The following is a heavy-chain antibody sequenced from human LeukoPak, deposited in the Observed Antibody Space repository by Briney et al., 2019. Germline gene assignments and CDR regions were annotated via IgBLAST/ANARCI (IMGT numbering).Heavy chain of an antibody. CDR2: INSDGNSA. Sequence: PGGSLRLSCAASGFTFSSHWMHWVRQAPGKGLVWVSRINSDGNSAIYADSVKGRFTISRDNAKNTLYLQMNSLRVEDTAVYYCARDNSGYYSYWGEGTLVTVSS. V-gene: IGHV3-74*01. CDR1: GFTFSSHW. D-gene: IGHD3-22*01. CDR3: ARDNSGYYSY. J-gene: IGHJ4*02.